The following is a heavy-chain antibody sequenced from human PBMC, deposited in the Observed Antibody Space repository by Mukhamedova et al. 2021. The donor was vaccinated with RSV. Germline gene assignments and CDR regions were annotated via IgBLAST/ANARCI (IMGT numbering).Heavy chain of an antibody. J-gene: IGHJ3*02. CDR2: INPNSAGT. V-gene: IGHV1-2*02. Sequence: EYMGWINPNSAGTNYAQKFQGRVTMTRDTSISTAYMELSRLISDDTAAYYCARGVYYFGSGRGDAFNIWGQGTMVTVSS. D-gene: IGHD3-10*01. CDR3: ARGVYYFGSGRGDAFNI.